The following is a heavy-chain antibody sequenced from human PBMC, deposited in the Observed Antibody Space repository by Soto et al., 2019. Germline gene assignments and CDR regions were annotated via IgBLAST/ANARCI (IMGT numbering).Heavy chain of an antibody. V-gene: IGHV4-4*07. CDR2: IYTSGST. CDR3: ARGTGTVNFDS. J-gene: IGHJ4*02. Sequence: LSLTCIFSGGSVSSDYWSWIRQPAGKGLEWIGRIYTSGSTNYNPSFKSRVTMSVDTSKNQFSLNLNSVTAADTAVYYCARGTGTVNFDSWGQGTLVTVSS. CDR1: GGSVSSDY. D-gene: IGHD1-1*01.